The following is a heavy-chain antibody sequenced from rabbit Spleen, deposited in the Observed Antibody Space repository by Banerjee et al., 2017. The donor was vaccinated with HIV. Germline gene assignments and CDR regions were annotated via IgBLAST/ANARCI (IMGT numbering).Heavy chain of an antibody. CDR3: ARDTGTSFSTYGMDL. CDR2: INIVTGKS. J-gene: IGHJ6*01. CDR1: GVSLNDKDV. D-gene: IGHD8-1*01. V-gene: IGHV1S45*01. Sequence: QEQLEESGGGLVKPEGSLTLTCKASGVSLNDKDVMCWVRQAPGKGLEWIACINIVTGKSVYASWAKGRFTCSKASSTTVTLQMTSLTAADTATYFCARDTGTSFSTYGMDLWGPGTLVTVS.